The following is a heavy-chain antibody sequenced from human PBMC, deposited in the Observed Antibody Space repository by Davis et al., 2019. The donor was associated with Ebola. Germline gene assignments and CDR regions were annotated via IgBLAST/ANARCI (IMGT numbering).Heavy chain of an antibody. Sequence: LRLSCTVSGGSISSGDYYWSWIRQPPGKGLEWIGYIYYSGSTYYNPSLKSRVTISVDTSKNQFSLKLSSVTAADTAVYYCARLETVAGLDYWGQGTLVTVSS. CDR3: ARLETVAGLDY. V-gene: IGHV4-30-4*01. CDR2: IYYSGST. CDR1: GGSISSGDYY. J-gene: IGHJ4*02. D-gene: IGHD6-19*01.